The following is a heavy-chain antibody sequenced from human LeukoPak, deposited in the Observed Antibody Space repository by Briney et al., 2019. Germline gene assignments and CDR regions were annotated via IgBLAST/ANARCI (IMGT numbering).Heavy chain of an antibody. V-gene: IGHV1-2*02. CDR1: GYNFNGYY. Sequence: ASVKVSCKASGYNFNGYYIHWVRQAPGQGPEWMGWMNPDSGGTKYAQKLQGRVTMTRDTAITTVYLELRRLTSADTAVYYCARNYHGSGTDLPPEYYSGMDIWGQGTTVIVS. CDR3: ARNYHGSGTDLPPEYYSGMDI. CDR2: MNPDSGGT. J-gene: IGHJ6*02. D-gene: IGHD3-10*01.